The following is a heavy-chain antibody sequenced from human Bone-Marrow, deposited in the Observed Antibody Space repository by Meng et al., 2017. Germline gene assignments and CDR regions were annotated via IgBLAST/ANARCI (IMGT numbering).Heavy chain of an antibody. CDR2: INPIFGKA. D-gene: IGHD3-22*01. CDR1: VGTFSSYA. J-gene: IGHJ3*02. V-gene: IGHV1-69*05. Sequence: SVKVSCKASVGTFSSYAISWVRQAPGQGLEWMGGINPIFGKANYAQKFQGRVTITTDESTSTAYMELSSLKSEDTAVYYCAGQYYYDSSGYYIGHAFDIWDQGTMVTVSS. CDR3: AGQYYYDSSGYYIGHAFDI.